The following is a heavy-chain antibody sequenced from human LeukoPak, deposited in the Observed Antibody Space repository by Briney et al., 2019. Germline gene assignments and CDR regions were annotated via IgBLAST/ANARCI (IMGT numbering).Heavy chain of an antibody. CDR1: GFSFSGYA. CDR3: AKGSRGYTNYYFDY. D-gene: IGHD2-2*02. Sequence: PGGSLRLSCASSGFSFSGYAMIWVRQAPGKGLELVSTISGSGASTFYADSVRGRFITSKDIPSNIVYLQMNSLRAEDTAVYCCAKGSRGYTNYYFDYWGQGTLVTVSS. CDR2: ISGSGAST. J-gene: IGHJ4*02. V-gene: IGHV3-23*01.